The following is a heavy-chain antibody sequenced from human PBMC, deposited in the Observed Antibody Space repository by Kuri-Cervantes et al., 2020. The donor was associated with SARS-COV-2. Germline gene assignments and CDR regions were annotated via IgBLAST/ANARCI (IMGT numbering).Heavy chain of an antibody. Sequence: ESLKISCTVSGYSISSGYYWGWIRQPPGKGLEWIGSIYHSGSTYYNPSLKSRVTISVDTSKNQFSLKLSSVTAADTAVYYRARESAAGTPYFDYWGQGTLVTVSS. V-gene: IGHV4-38-2*02. CDR2: IYHSGST. D-gene: IGHD6-13*01. CDR3: ARESAAGTPYFDY. J-gene: IGHJ4*02. CDR1: GYSISSGYY.